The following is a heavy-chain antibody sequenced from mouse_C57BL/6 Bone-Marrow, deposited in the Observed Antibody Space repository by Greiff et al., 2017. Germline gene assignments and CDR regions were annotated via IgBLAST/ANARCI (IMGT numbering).Heavy chain of an antibody. Sequence: VKLQESGAELVRPGTSVKVSCKASGYAFTNYLIEWVKQRPGQGLEWIGVINPGSGGTNYNEKFKGKATLTADKSSSTAYMQLSSLTSEDSAVYFCARHYYGSSYPFACWGKGTLVTVSA. CDR3: ARHYYGSSYPFAC. V-gene: IGHV1-54*01. CDR1: GYAFTNYL. D-gene: IGHD1-1*01. CDR2: INPGSGGT. J-gene: IGHJ3*01.